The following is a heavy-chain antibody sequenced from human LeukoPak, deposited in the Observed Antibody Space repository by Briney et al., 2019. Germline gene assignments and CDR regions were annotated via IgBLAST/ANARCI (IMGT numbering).Heavy chain of an antibody. CDR2: ISAFNGNT. J-gene: IGHJ4*02. Sequence: ASVKVSCKASGYTFTSYGITWVRQAPGQGLEWMGWISAFNGNTNYAQKLQGRVSMTTDTSTSTAYMELRSLRSDDTVVYYCTRGRGGAMVTALAYWGQGTLVTVSS. CDR3: TRGRGGAMVTALAY. CDR1: GYTFTSYG. V-gene: IGHV1-18*01. D-gene: IGHD5-18*01.